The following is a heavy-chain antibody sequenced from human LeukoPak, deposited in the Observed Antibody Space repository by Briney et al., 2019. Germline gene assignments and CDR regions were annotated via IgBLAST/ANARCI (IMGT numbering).Heavy chain of an antibody. CDR3: ARRPVASDAFDI. Sequence: GESLRLSCAASGFAVSSYYMSWVRQAPGKGLEWVSAIFRDGSTSHADSVKGRFTISRDNSRNTVYLQMNSLRAEDTAVYYCARRPVASDAFDIWGQGTMVTVSS. J-gene: IGHJ3*02. CDR2: IFRDGST. CDR1: GFAVSSYY. V-gene: IGHV3-53*01.